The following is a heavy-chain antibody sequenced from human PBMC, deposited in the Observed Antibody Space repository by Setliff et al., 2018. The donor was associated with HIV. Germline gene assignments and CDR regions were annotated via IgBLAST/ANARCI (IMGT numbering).Heavy chain of an antibody. D-gene: IGHD3-10*01. J-gene: IGHJ4*02. CDR2: VYPGDSDT. Sequence: GESLKISCQCSGFNFLAHWIGWVRQVPEKGLEWMGIVYPGDSDTRYNPSFEGQVTVSADKTITTAYLQLTSLKASDTATYFCARLPYYVSGGVFDHWGKGTLVTVSS. V-gene: IGHV5-51*01. CDR1: GFNFLAHW. CDR3: ARLPYYVSGGVFDH.